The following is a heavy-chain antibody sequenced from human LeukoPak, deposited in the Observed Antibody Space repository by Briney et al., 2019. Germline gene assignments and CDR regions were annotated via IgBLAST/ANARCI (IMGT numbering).Heavy chain of an antibody. Sequence: GGSLRLSCVASGVTSRNSWMHWVRQVPGKGLEWVSRINIDGSSTTYADLVKGRFTISRDSAKNTLYLQMNSLRVEDTAVYYCTRDRFYAMGAWGQGTTVTVSS. CDR1: GVTSRNSW. J-gene: IGHJ6*02. CDR2: INIDGSST. CDR3: TRDRFYAMGA. V-gene: IGHV3-74*03.